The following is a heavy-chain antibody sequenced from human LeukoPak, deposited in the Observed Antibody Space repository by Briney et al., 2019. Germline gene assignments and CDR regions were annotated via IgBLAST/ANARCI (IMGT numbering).Heavy chain of an antibody. V-gene: IGHV3-53*01. D-gene: IGHD1-26*01. CDR3: ARDSGRFDVFDI. Sequence: GGSLRLSCAASGFTVSTNYMSWVRQAPGKGLEWVSVIYSDGRTYYADSVKGRFTISRDNSKNTLYLQMNSLRAEDTAVYYCARDSGRFDVFDIWGQGTMVTVST. J-gene: IGHJ3*02. CDR2: IYSDGRT. CDR1: GFTVSTNY.